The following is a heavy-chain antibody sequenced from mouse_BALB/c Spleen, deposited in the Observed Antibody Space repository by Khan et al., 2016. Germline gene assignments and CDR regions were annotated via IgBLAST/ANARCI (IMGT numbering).Heavy chain of an antibody. CDR3: ARAGYYGYLAY. Sequence: EVKLLESGGGLVQPGGSLKLSCAASGFDFSRYWMSWVRQAPGKGLEWIGEINPDSSTINYTPSLKEKFIISRDNAKNTRYRQMIKVRSADTTHYYCARAGYYGYLAYWGQGTLVTVSA. V-gene: IGHV4-1*02. J-gene: IGHJ3*01. CDR2: INPDSSTI. CDR1: GFDFSRYW. D-gene: IGHD1-1*01.